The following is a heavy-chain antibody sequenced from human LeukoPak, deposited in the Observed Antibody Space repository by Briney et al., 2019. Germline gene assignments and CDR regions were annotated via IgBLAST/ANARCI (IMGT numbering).Heavy chain of an antibody. D-gene: IGHD2-2*01. J-gene: IGHJ4*02. CDR3: ARVPPSAHQLLSSDY. Sequence: GGSLRLSCAASGFSFSSYLMLWVRQAPGKGLEWVSVIYSGGSTNYADSVKGRFIISRDNSKSTLFLQMNSLRAEDTAVYYCARVPPSAHQLLSSDYWGQGTQVTVSS. CDR2: IYSGGST. V-gene: IGHV3-66*01. CDR1: GFSFSSYL.